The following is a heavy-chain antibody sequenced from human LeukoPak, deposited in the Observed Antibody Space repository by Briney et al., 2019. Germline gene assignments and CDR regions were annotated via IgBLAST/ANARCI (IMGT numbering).Heavy chain of an antibody. CDR2: IYYSGST. V-gene: IGHV4-59*01. CDR3: ARGSPARGYYYGSGSFHYYMDV. D-gene: IGHD3-10*01. J-gene: IGHJ6*03. CDR1: GGSISSYY. Sequence: PSQTLSLTCTVSGGSISSYYWSWIRQPPGKGLEWIGYIYYSGSTNYNPSLKSRVTISVDTSKNQFSLKLSSVTAADTAVYYCARGSPARGYYYGSGSFHYYMDVWGKGTTVTIPS.